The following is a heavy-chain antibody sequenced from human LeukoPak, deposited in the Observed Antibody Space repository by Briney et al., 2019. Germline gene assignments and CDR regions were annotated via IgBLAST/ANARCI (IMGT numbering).Heavy chain of an antibody. J-gene: IGHJ4*02. CDR1: GFTFSSYA. V-gene: IGHV3-30*04. CDR3: ARDAHYDYVWGPIWV. D-gene: IGHD3-16*01. CDR2: ISYDGSNK. Sequence: ARSLRLSCAASGFTFSSYAMHWVRQAPGKGLEWVAVISYDGSNKYYADSVKGRFTISRDNSKNTLYLQMNSLRAEDTAVYYCARDAHYDYVWGPIWVWGQGTLVTVSS.